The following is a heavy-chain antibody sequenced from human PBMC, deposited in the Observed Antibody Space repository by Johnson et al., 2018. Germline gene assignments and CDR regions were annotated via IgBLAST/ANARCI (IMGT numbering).Heavy chain of an antibody. Sequence: VQLVQSGGGLVQPGRSLRLSCAASGFTFDDYAMHWVRQAPGKGLEWVSGISWNSGSIGYADSVKGRFTISRDNAKNSLYLQMNSLRAEDTAVYYCAKDAPMDVWGQGTTVTVSS. CDR1: GFTFDDYA. CDR2: ISWNSGSI. J-gene: IGHJ6*02. V-gene: IGHV3-9*01. CDR3: AKDAPMDV.